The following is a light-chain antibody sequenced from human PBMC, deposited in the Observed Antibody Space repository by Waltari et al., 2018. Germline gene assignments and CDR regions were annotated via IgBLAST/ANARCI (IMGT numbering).Light chain of an antibody. CDR2: AAS. CDR1: QGVPSNY. V-gene: IGKV3-20*01. Sequence: EIVLTQSPGTLSLSLGERATLSCRASQGVPSNYLNWYQQVPGQAPRLLILAASRRATGIPDRFSGSGSGTDFTLTINSLEPEDFAVYYCHQYGTSPPYTFGQGTKVEIK. CDR3: HQYGTSPPYT. J-gene: IGKJ1*01.